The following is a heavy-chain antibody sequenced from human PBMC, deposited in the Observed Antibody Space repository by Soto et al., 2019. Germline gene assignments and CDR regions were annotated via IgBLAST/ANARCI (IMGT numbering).Heavy chain of an antibody. D-gene: IGHD3-9*01. Sequence: ASGPTLVNATETLTLTCTVSGFSLSNARMGVSWIRQPPGKALEWLGHSFSNEEKSYSTSLKSRLRISKDTSERRVVLAMTNMDPVDTATYYSARLPGSPYDLLPGDYLYYYYYVDVWGKGTTSTASS. V-gene: IGHV2-26*01. CDR1: GFSLSNARMG. CDR2: SFSNEEK. J-gene: IGHJ6*03. CDR3: ARLPGSPYDLLPGDYLYYYYYVDV.